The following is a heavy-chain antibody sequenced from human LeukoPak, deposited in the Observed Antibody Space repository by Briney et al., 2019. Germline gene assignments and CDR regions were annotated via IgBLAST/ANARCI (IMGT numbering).Heavy chain of an antibody. D-gene: IGHD4-23*01. CDR1: GYTFTSYG. J-gene: IGHJ2*01. Sequence: ASVKVSCKASGYTFTSYGMSWVRQAPGQGLEWMGWISAYNGNTNYAQKFQGRVTMTTDTSTSTAMTTDTSASTAYMELSSLRSEDTAVYYCARDRYGGNSAFWYFDLWGRGTLVTVSS. CDR3: ARDRYGGNSAFWYFDL. CDR2: ISAYNGNT. V-gene: IGHV1-18*01.